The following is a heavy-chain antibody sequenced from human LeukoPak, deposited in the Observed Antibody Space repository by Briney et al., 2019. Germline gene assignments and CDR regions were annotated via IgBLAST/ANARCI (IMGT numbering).Heavy chain of an antibody. CDR3: VKELDYYGSTEEYYGGVDAFDF. Sequence: GGSLRLSCAASGFTFSSYAMHWVRQAPGKGLEWVAVISYDGSNKYYADSVKGRFTISRDNSKNTLYLQMNSLRAGDTAIYYCVKELDYYGSTEEYYGGVDAFDFWGQGTMVTVSS. J-gene: IGHJ3*01. CDR2: ISYDGSNK. D-gene: IGHD3-22*01. V-gene: IGHV3-30-3*01. CDR1: GFTFSSYA.